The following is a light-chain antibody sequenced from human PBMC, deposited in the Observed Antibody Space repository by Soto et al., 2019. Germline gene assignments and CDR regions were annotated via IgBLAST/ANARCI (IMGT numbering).Light chain of an antibody. V-gene: IGKV3-11*01. CDR2: DAS. CDR1: QSVSSY. J-gene: IGKJ1*01. CDR3: QQYYSLPPT. Sequence: EIVLTQSPATLSLSPGERATLSCRASQSVSSYLAWYQQKPGQAPRLLIYDASNRATGIPARFSGSGSGTDFTLTISCLQSEDFATYYCQQYYSLPPTFGQGTKVDIK.